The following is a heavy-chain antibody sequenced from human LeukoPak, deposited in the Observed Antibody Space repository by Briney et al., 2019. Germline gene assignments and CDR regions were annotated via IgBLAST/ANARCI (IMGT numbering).Heavy chain of an antibody. CDR3: ARLSSGYYSEFAFDWFDP. V-gene: IGHV1-46*01. J-gene: IGHJ5*02. CDR1: GYTFTSYY. CDR2: INPSGGST. D-gene: IGHD3-22*01. Sequence: ASVKVSCKASGYTFTSYYMHWVRQAPGQGLEWMGIINPSGGSTSYAQKFQGRVTMTRDMSTSTVYMELSSLRSEDTAVYYCARLSSGYYSEFAFDWFDPWGQGTLVTVSS.